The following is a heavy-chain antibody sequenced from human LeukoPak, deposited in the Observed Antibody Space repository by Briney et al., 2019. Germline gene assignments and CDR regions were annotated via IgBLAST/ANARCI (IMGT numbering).Heavy chain of an antibody. CDR3: AGAPWGPYEF. D-gene: IGHD3-22*01. CDR2: INHSGST. V-gene: IGHV4-30-4*01. J-gene: IGHJ4*02. Sequence: SQTLSLTCTVSGGSISSGDYYWSWIRQPPGKGLEWIGEINHSGSTNYNPSLKSRVTISIDTSKNQFSLKVGSVTAADTAVYYCAGAPWGPYEFWGQGTLVTVSS. CDR1: GGSISSGDYY.